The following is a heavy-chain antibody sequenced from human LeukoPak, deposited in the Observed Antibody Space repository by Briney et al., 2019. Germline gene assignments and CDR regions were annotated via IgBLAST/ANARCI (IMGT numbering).Heavy chain of an antibody. J-gene: IGHJ1*01. V-gene: IGHV5-51*01. D-gene: IGHD2-21*01. CDR2: IYPGDSDT. CDR3: ARGSSDGIVQD. CDR1: GYSFSDYW. Sequence: RHGESLKISCKGSGYSFSDYWINWVRQKPGKGLEWRGTIYPGDSDTRYSPSFQGQVSISADKSSSTAYLQWSSLKASDTAMFYCARGSSDGIVQDWGQGTLVSVSS.